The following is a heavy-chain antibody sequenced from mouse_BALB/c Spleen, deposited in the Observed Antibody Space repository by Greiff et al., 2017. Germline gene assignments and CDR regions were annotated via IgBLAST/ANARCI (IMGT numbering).Heavy chain of an antibody. J-gene: IGHJ2*01. CDR1: GFTFSSYA. V-gene: IGHV5-6-5*01. CDR2: ISSGGST. Sequence: EVKVVESGGGLVKPGGSLKLSCAASGFTFSSYAMSWVRQTPEKRLEWVASISSGGSTYYPDSVKGRFTISRDNARNILYLQMSSLRSEDTAMYYCARGLTRYDVFDYWGQGTTLTVSS. CDR3: ARGLTRYDVFDY. D-gene: IGHD2-14*01.